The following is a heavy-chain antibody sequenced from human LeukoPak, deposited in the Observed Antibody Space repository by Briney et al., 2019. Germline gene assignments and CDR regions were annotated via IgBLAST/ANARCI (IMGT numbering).Heavy chain of an antibody. J-gene: IGHJ2*01. CDR2: IYYSGST. D-gene: IGHD7-27*01. CDR1: GGSIRSYY. V-gene: IGHV4-59*08. Sequence: SETLSLTCTVSGGSIRSYYWSWIRQPPGKGLEWVGYIYYSGSTNYNPSLKSRVTISVDTSKNQFSLKLSSVTAADTALYYCARRRPLGISGYFDLWGRGTLVTVSS. CDR3: ARRRPLGISGYFDL.